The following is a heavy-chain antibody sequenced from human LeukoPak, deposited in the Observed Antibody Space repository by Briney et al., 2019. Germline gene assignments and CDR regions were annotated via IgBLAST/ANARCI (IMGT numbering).Heavy chain of an antibody. J-gene: IGHJ4*02. V-gene: IGHV3-74*01. Sequence: GGSLRLSCVASGFTFSSYWMHWVRQDPGKGLVWVSRINGDGRNINYADSVRGRFTISGDNPKNTLYLQMNSLRDDDTAVYYCARVFLERLTSGYFDNWGQGTLVTVSP. CDR3: ARVFLERLTSGYFDN. D-gene: IGHD3-3*01. CDR1: GFTFSSYW. CDR2: INGDGRNI.